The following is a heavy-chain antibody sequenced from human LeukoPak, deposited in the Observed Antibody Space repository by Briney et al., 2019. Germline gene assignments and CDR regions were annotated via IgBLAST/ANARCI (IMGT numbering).Heavy chain of an antibody. D-gene: IGHD1-26*01. CDR1: GFTFSSYW. J-gene: IGHJ4*02. V-gene: IGHV3-7*01. CDR2: IKQDGSEK. CDR3: ARAWGSYYPYYFDY. Sequence: GGSLRLSCAASGFTFSSYWMSWVRQAPGKGLEWVANIKQDGSEKYYVDSVKGRFTISRDNAKNSLYLQMNSLRAEDTAVYYCARAWGSYYPYYFDYWGQGTLVTVSS.